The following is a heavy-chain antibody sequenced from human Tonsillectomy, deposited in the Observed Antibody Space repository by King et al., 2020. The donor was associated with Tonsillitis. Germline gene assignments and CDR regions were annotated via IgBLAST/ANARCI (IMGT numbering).Heavy chain of an antibody. V-gene: IGHV3-30*18. Sequence: VQLVESGGGVVQPGRSLRLSCAASGFTFSYYGMHWVRQAPGKGLEWVTAISYDGSNKYYADSVRGRFTISRDNSKNTVYLQMNSLRAEDTAVYYCAKGGRLRSSHIDYWGQGTLVTVSS. CDR1: GFTFSYYG. CDR2: ISYDGSNK. D-gene: IGHD6-13*01. CDR3: AKGGRLRSSHIDY. J-gene: IGHJ4*02.